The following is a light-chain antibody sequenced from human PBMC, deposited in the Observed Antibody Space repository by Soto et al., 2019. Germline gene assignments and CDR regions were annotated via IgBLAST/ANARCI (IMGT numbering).Light chain of an antibody. CDR1: QTISSF. J-gene: IGKJ2*02. V-gene: IGKV1-39*01. CDR3: EESYSTPCT. Sequence: DIQMTQSPCSLSASVGDRVTITCRASQTISSFLNWYQQKPGKAPNLLIYAAVSFQSGLPSWFGASGPGTDFAVTIGSLQLGDFATYDCEESYSTPCTVGQGAEL. CDR2: AAV.